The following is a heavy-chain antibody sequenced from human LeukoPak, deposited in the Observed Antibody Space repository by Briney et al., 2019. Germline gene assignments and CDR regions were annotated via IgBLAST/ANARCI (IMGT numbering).Heavy chain of an antibody. V-gene: IGHV4-34*01. CDR2: INHSGST. D-gene: IGHD3-16*01. CDR3: ARGSHVGGVDY. Sequence: SETLSLTCAVYGGSFSGYYWSGIRQPPGKGLEWIGEINHSGSTNYNPSLKSRVTISVDTSKNQFSLKLSSVTAADTAVYYCARGSHVGGVDYWGQGTLVTVSS. J-gene: IGHJ4*02. CDR1: GGSFSGYY.